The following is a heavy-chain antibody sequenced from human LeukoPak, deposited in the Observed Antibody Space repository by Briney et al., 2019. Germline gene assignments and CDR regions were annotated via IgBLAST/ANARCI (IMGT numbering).Heavy chain of an antibody. Sequence: ASVKVSCKSSGYPFSGYYMHWVRQAPGQGLEWMGWINPNSGGTNYAQKFQGRVTMTRDTSISTAYMELSRLRSDDTAVYYCAIAAAGMAGYYFDYWGQGTLVTVSS. CDR1: GYPFSGYY. J-gene: IGHJ4*02. CDR2: INPNSGGT. CDR3: AIAAAGMAGYYFDY. V-gene: IGHV1-2*02. D-gene: IGHD6-13*01.